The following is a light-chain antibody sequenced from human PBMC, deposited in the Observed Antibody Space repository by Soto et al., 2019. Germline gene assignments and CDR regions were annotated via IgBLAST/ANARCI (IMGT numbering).Light chain of an antibody. CDR3: LQHNSYPLT. V-gene: IGKV1-9*01. CDR1: QGISSF. J-gene: IGKJ4*01. Sequence: IQLTQTPSSLSASVGDRVTITCRASQGISSFLAWYQQKPGKAPKLLIYAASSLQSGVPSRFSGSGFGTDFTLTITSLQPEDVATYYCLQHNSYPLTLGGGTKVDIK. CDR2: AAS.